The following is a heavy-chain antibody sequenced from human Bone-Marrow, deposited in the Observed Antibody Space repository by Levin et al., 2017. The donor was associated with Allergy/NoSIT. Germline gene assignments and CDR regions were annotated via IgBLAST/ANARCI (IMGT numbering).Heavy chain of an antibody. CDR1: GFTVSSNY. J-gene: IGHJ4*02. CDR3: ARGWFGELLSH. CDR2: IYSGGST. D-gene: IGHD3-10*01. V-gene: IGHV3-53*01. Sequence: PGESLKISCAASGFTVSSNYMSWVRQAPGKGPELGSVIYSGGSTYYADSVQGRFTISRDNSKNTLYLQMHSLRAEDTAVYYCARGWFGELLSHWGQGTLVTVSS.